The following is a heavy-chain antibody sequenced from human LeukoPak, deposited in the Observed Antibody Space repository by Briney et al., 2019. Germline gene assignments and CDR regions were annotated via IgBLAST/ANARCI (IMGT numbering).Heavy chain of an antibody. CDR3: ARDRYYSVDY. J-gene: IGHJ4*02. V-gene: IGHV3-23*01. CDR1: GFTFSSYG. D-gene: IGHD1-26*01. CDR2: ISGSGGST. Sequence: PGGSLRLSCAASGFTFSSYGMSWVRQAPGKGLEWVSAISGSGGSTYYADSVKGRFTISRDNSKNTMYLQMKSLRAEDTAVYYCARDRYYSVDYWGQGTLVTVSS.